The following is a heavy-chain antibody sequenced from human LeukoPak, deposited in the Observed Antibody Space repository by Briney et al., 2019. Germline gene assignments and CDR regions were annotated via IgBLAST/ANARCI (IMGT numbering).Heavy chain of an antibody. CDR1: GFTFSDYY. CDR3: TGVQPPEWWFGEQNQHGAFDI. Sequence: AGGSLRLSCAASGFTFSDYYMSWIRQAPGKGLEWVSYISSSGSTIYYADSVKGRFTISRDNAKNSLYLQMNSLRAEDTAVYYCTGVQPPEWWFGEQNQHGAFDIWGQGTMVTVSS. J-gene: IGHJ3*02. V-gene: IGHV3-11*01. D-gene: IGHD3-10*01. CDR2: ISSSGSTI.